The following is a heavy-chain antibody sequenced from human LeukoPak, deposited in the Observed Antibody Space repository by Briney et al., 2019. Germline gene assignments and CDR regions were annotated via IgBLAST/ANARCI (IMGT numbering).Heavy chain of an antibody. V-gene: IGHV1-8*01. CDR1: GYTFTSYD. CDR2: MNPNSGNT. CDR3: ARGIAVSRWATGY. J-gene: IGHJ4*02. Sequence: ASVKVSCKASGYTFTSYDINWVRQATGQGLEWMGWMNPNSGNTGYAQKFRGRVTMTRNTSISTAYMELSSLRSEDTAVYYCARGIAVSRWATGYWGQGTLVTVSS. D-gene: IGHD6-19*01.